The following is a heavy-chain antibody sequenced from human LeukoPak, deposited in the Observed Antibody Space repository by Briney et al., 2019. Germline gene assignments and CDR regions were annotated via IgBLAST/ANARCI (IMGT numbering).Heavy chain of an antibody. Sequence: SETLSLTCGVYGGSFIGYYWSWIRQPPGKGLEWIGEINHSGSTNYNPSLKSRVTVSVDTSKRQFSLKLSSVTAADTAVYYCSKGGPHTVTTYRWFDPWGQGTLVTVSS. CDR2: INHSGST. J-gene: IGHJ5*02. V-gene: IGHV4-34*01. CDR1: GGSFIGYY. CDR3: SKGGPHTVTTYRWFDP. D-gene: IGHD4-17*01.